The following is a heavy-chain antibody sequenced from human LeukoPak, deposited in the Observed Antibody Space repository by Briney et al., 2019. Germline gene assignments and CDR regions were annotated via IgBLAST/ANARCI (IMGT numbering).Heavy chain of an antibody. Sequence: ASVKVSCKASGYTFTGYYMHWVRQAPGQGLEWMGWMNPNSGNTGYAQKFQGRVTITRNTSISTAYMELSSLRSEDTAVYYCARSGYSSSWYRRHYYMDVWGKGTTVTVSS. CDR1: GYTFTGYY. CDR3: ARSGYSSSWYRRHYYMDV. CDR2: MNPNSGNT. V-gene: IGHV1-8*03. D-gene: IGHD6-13*01. J-gene: IGHJ6*03.